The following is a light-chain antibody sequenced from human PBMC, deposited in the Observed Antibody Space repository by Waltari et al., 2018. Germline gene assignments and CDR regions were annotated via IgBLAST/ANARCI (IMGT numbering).Light chain of an antibody. J-gene: IGKJ1*01. Sequence: EIVLTQSPATLSLSPGERATLSCRASQSVSSYLAWYQQKPGQAPRLLIYDASNRATGISARVSGSGSGTDFTLTISSLEPEDFAVYYCQQSSNWPRTFGQGTKVEIK. CDR2: DAS. V-gene: IGKV3-11*01. CDR3: QQSSNWPRT. CDR1: QSVSSY.